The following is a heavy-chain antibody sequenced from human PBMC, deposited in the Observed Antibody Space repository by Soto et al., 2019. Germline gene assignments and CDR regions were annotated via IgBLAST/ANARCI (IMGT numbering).Heavy chain of an antibody. CDR2: IYYSGST. J-gene: IGHJ6*03. V-gene: IGHV4-31*03. CDR3: ARDRIAAAGNNYYYMDV. CDR1: GGSICSGGYY. D-gene: IGHD6-13*01. Sequence: SETLSLTCTVSGGSICSGGYYWSWIRQHPGKGLEWIGYIYYSGSTYYNPSLKSRVTISVDTSKNQFSLKLSSVTAADTAVYYCARDRIAAAGNNYYYMDVWGKGTTVTVSS.